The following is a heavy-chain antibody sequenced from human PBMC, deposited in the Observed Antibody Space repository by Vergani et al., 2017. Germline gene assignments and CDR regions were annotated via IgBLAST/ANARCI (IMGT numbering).Heavy chain of an antibody. CDR2: IYYSGNT. CDR3: ARDRITMVRGVIIHNWFDP. V-gene: IGHV4-59*01. J-gene: IGHJ5*02. D-gene: IGHD3-10*01. Sequence: QVQLQESGPGLVKPSETLSLTCTVSGGSISSYYWSWIRQPPGKGLEWIGYIYYSGNTNYNPSLKSRVTISVDTSKNPFSLKLSSVTAADTAVYYCARDRITMVRGVIIHNWFDPWGQGTLVTVSS. CDR1: GGSISSYY.